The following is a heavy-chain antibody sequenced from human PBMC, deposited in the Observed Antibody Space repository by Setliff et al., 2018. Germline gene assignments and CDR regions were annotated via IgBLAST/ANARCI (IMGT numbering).Heavy chain of an antibody. J-gene: IGHJ4*02. D-gene: IGHD6-19*01. Sequence: PSETLSLTCTVSGGSISSYYWSWIRQPAGKGLEWIGRIYTSGSTNYNPSLKSRVTMSVDTSKNQFSLKLSSVTAADTAVYYCAGGTPRRSSGWDFDYWGQGTLVTVSS. CDR2: IYTSGST. CDR1: GGSISSYY. V-gene: IGHV4-4*07. CDR3: AGGTPRRSSGWDFDY.